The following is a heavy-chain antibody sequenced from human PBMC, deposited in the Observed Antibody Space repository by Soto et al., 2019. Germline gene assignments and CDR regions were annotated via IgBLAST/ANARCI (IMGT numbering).Heavy chain of an antibody. CDR2: ISSSSSNI. Sequence: GGSLRLSCAASGFTFSSYSMNWVRQAPGKGLEWVSSISSSSSNIYYADSVKGRFTISRDNAKNSLYLQMNSLRAEDTAVYYCARDLNSVVVVPAASKEFDYWGQGTLVTVSS. CDR3: ARDLNSVVVVPAASKEFDY. V-gene: IGHV3-21*01. J-gene: IGHJ4*02. CDR1: GFTFSSYS. D-gene: IGHD2-2*01.